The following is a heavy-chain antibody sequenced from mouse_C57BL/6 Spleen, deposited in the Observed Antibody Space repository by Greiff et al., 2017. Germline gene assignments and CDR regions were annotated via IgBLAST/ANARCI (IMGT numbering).Heavy chain of an antibody. J-gene: IGHJ2*01. V-gene: IGHV1-15*01. CDR1: GYTFTDYE. Sequence: QVQLKESGAELVRPGASVTLSCKASGYTFTDYEMHWVKQTPVHGLEWIGAIDPETGGTAYNQKFKGKAILTADKSSSTAYMELRSLTSEDSAVYYCTRKENGYYFDYWGQGTTLTVSS. CDR3: TRKENGYYFDY. D-gene: IGHD2-2*01. CDR2: IDPETGGT.